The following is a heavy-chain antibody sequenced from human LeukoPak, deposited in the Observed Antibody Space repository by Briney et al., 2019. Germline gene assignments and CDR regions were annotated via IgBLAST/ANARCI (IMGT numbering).Heavy chain of an antibody. V-gene: IGHV1-8*01. J-gene: IGHJ4*02. D-gene: IGHD3-16*02. CDR3: LLYDYVWGSYRLIDY. Sequence: ASVKVSCKASGYTFPSYDLNWVRRDPRQGLEWMGWMSPASGNTGYAQEFQGRVTMTRDTSVSTAYMELNSLRSEDTAVYYCLLYDYVWGSYRLIDYWGQGTLVTVSS. CDR2: MSPASGNT. CDR1: GYTFPSYD.